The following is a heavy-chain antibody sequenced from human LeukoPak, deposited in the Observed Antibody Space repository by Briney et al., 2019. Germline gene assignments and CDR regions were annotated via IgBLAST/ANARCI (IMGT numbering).Heavy chain of an antibody. V-gene: IGHV3-30*04. Sequence: PGGSLRLSCKASGFSFSNYAMHWVRQAPGKGLEWVAIISYDGRDKYYADSVKGRFTISRDSSKNTMYLQMNRLRAEDTAVYYCTRDPLGDKFESTGYSDYWGQGTLVTVSS. CDR3: TRDPLGDKFESTGYSDY. J-gene: IGHJ4*02. CDR1: GFSFSNYA. CDR2: ISYDGRDK. D-gene: IGHD3-22*01.